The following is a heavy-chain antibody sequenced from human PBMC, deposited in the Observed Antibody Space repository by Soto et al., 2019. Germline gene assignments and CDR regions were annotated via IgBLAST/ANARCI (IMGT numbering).Heavy chain of an antibody. J-gene: IGHJ4*02. Sequence: QVQLQESGPGLVKPSQTLSLTCTVSGGSISSGGYYWSWIRQHPGKGLEWFGYIYYSGSTYYNPSFRRRVAISVDSSKNQFSLKLSSVTAADTAVYYCARSPEATVTAFDSWGQGTLVTVSS. V-gene: IGHV4-31*03. D-gene: IGHD4-17*01. CDR3: ARSPEATVTAFDS. CDR2: IYYSGST. CDR1: GGSISSGGYY.